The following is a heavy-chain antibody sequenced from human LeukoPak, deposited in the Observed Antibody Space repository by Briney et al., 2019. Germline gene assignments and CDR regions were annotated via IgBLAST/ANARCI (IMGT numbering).Heavy chain of an antibody. Sequence: GESLKISCKGSGYSFTSYWIGWVRQLPGKGLEWMGIIYPGDSDTRYSPSFQGQVTISADKSISTAYLQWSSLKASDTAMYYCARMHYDSSGYYSLDYWGQGTLVTVSS. J-gene: IGHJ4*02. D-gene: IGHD3-22*01. CDR1: GYSFTSYW. V-gene: IGHV5-51*01. CDR3: ARMHYDSSGYYSLDY. CDR2: IYPGDSDT.